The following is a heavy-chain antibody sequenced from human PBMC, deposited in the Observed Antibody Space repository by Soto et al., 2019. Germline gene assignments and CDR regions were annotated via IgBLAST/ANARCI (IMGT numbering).Heavy chain of an antibody. CDR2: INPSGGST. D-gene: IGHD3-22*01. CDR3: ARDRPTWGHDYYDSSGYVYYYHGMDV. CDR1: GYTFTSYY. J-gene: IGHJ6*02. V-gene: IGHV1-46*01. Sequence: ASVKVSCKASGYTFTSYYMHWVRQAPGQGLEWMGIINPSGGSTSYAQKFQGRVTMTRDTSTSTVYMELSSLRSEDTAVYYCARDRPTWGHDYYDSSGYVYYYHGMDVWGQGTTVTVSS.